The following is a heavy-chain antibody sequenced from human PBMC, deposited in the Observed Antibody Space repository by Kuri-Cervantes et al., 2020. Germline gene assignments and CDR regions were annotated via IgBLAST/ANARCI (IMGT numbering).Heavy chain of an antibody. D-gene: IGHD5-18*01. CDR3: ARAGYSYAFAGLDP. CDR1: GYTFTDYF. Sequence: ASVNVSCKATGYTFTDYFIHWVREAPGQGLEWMGWVHSNNGGTNYAQKFQGRVTMTRDTSISTAYMDLSGLRADDTAVYYCARAGYSYAFAGLDPWGQGTLVTVSS. CDR2: VHSNNGGT. V-gene: IGHV1-2*02. J-gene: IGHJ5*02.